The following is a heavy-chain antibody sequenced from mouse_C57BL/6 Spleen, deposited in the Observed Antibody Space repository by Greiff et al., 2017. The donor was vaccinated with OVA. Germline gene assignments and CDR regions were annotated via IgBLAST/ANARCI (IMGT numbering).Heavy chain of an antibody. CDR2: IDPETGGT. CDR3: TRDFGSSYDLGY. V-gene: IGHV1-15*01. D-gene: IGHD1-1*01. J-gene: IGHJ2*01. Sequence: VQLQQSGAELVRPGASVTLSCKASGYTFTDYEMHWVKQTPVHGLAWIGAIDPETGGTAYNQKFKGKAILTADKSSSTAYMELRSLTSEDSAVYYCTRDFGSSYDLGYWGQGTTLTVAS. CDR1: GYTFTDYE.